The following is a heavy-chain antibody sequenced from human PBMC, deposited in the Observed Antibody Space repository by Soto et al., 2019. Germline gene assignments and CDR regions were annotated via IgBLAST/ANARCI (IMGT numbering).Heavy chain of an antibody. Sequence: SETLSLTCSVSGGSMISYYWSWIRQPPGRGLEWIGFIYYAGSTKYNPTLNSRVTISVDTSKNQFSLKLSSVTAADTAVYYCARATKPVLRYFDWSAPQIVWFDPWGQGTLVTVSS. V-gene: IGHV4-59*12. D-gene: IGHD3-9*01. CDR1: GGSMISYY. CDR2: IYYAGST. CDR3: ARATKPVLRYFDWSAPQIVWFDP. J-gene: IGHJ5*02.